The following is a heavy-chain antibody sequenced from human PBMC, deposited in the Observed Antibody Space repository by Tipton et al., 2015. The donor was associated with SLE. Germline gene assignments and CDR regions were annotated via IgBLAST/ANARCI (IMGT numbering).Heavy chain of an antibody. CDR2: IRSEVYGGTT. V-gene: IGHV3-49*04. D-gene: IGHD6-19*01. CDR1: GFTFGDYA. CDR3: TRDKEARQWLVHSGY. J-gene: IGHJ4*02. Sequence: SLRLSCTASGFTFGDYAMSWVRQAPGKGLEWVGFIRSEVYGGTTQYAASVKGRFTISRDDSKSIAYLQMNSLKIEDTALYYCTRDKEARQWLVHSGYWGQGTLVAVSS.